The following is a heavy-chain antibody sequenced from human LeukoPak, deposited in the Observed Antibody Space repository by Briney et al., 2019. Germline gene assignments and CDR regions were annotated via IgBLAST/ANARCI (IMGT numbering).Heavy chain of an antibody. V-gene: IGHV1-69*05. CDR3: ARERSGGFDY. D-gene: IGHD2-15*01. CDR1: GGTFSSYA. CDR2: IIPIFGTA. J-gene: IGHJ4*02. Sequence: GASVKVSCNASGGTFSSYAISWVRQAPGQGLEWMGGIIPIFGTANYAQKFQGRVTITTDESTSTAYMELSSLRSEDTAVYYCARERSGGFDYWGQGTLVTVSS.